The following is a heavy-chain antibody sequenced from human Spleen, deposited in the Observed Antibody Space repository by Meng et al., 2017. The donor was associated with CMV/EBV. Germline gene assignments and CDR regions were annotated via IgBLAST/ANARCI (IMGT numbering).Heavy chain of an antibody. Sequence: GSLRLSCTVSGGSISSYYWSWIRQPPGKGLEWIGYIYYSGSTNYNPSLKSRVTISVDTSKNQFSLKLSSVTAADTAVYYCARGRRNPRTTIFGVVTPHAFDIWGQGTMVTVSS. V-gene: IGHV4-59*01. CDR3: ARGRRNPRTTIFGVVTPHAFDI. CDR2: IYYSGST. D-gene: IGHD3-3*01. CDR1: GGSISSYY. J-gene: IGHJ3*02.